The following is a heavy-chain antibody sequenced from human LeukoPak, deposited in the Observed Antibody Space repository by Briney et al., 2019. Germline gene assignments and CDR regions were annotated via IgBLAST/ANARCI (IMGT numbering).Heavy chain of an antibody. CDR3: ARHPPNDFWVGYGSFDV. CDR2: IYSRGST. CDR1: GGSLTDYY. D-gene: IGHD3-3*01. V-gene: IGHV4-4*09. Sequence: SETLSLTCTVSGGSLTDYYWAWIRQPPGKGLERIGYIYSRGSTTYNPSLQSRVSLSIDTSKSQFSLSLTSVTAADTAVYYCARHPPNDFWVGYGSFDVWGQGTMVTVSS. J-gene: IGHJ3*01.